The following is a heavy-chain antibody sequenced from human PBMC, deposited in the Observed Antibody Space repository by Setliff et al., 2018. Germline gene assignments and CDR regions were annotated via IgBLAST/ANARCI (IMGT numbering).Heavy chain of an antibody. CDR1: GFTFSSYS. Sequence: GSLRLSCADSGFTFSSYSMNWVRQAPGKGLEWVSYISSSGSTIYYADSVKGRFTISRDNAKNSLYLQMNSLRAEDTAVYYCARDYYDSSGYSDYFDYWGQGTQVTVSS. CDR2: ISSSGSTI. CDR3: ARDYYDSSGYSDYFDY. J-gene: IGHJ4*02. D-gene: IGHD3-22*01. V-gene: IGHV3-48*04.